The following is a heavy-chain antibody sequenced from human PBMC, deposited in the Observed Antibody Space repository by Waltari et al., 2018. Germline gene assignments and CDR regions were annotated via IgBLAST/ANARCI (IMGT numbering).Heavy chain of an antibody. D-gene: IGHD3-16*01. CDR2: TYYRYRGYN. Sequence: QVQLQQSGQGLVKPSQTLSLTCAISGDSVSSKTAAWHWIRQSPSRGIEWLGRTYYRYRGYNNYAVSVKSRIPPNQDPSKNQFARQLSSVTPEDTAVYDCARDPPDGYTYFDYWGQGTLVTVSS. CDR3: ARDPPDGYTYFDY. CDR1: GDSVSSKTAA. V-gene: IGHV6-1*01. J-gene: IGHJ4*02.